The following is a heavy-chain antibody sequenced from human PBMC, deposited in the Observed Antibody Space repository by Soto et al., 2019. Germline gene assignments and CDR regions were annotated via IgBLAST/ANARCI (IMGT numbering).Heavy chain of an antibody. Sequence: PSETLSLTCTVSGGSISSYYWSWIRQPPGKGLEWIGYIYYSGSTNYNPSLKSRVTISVDTSKNQFSLKLSSVTAADTAVYYCARNWRGYYDFWSGYYYGMDVWGQGTTVTVSS. D-gene: IGHD3-3*01. CDR3: ARNWRGYYDFWSGYYYGMDV. CDR1: GGSISSYY. J-gene: IGHJ6*02. V-gene: IGHV4-59*01. CDR2: IYYSGST.